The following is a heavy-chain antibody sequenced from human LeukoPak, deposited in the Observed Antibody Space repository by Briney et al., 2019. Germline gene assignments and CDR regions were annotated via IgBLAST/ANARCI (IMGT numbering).Heavy chain of an antibody. D-gene: IGHD2-21*02. CDR3: AKQSGGDWYYFDY. Sequence: GASVKVSCKASGYTFTGYYMHWVRQAPGQGLEWMGWINPNSGGTNYAQKFQGRVTMTRDTSISTAYMELSRLRSDDTAVYYCAKQSGGDWYYFDYWGQGTLVTVSS. V-gene: IGHV1-2*02. J-gene: IGHJ4*02. CDR1: GYTFTGYY. CDR2: INPNSGGT.